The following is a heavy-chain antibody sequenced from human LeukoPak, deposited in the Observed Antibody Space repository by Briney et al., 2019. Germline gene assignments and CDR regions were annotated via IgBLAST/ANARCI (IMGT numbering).Heavy chain of an antibody. V-gene: IGHV4-61*02. J-gene: IGHJ5*02. D-gene: IGHD5-18*01. CDR1: GGSISSGSYY. CDR2: IYTSGST. Sequence: PSQTLSLTCTVSGGSISSGSYYWSWIRQPAGKGLEWIGRIYTSGSTNYNPSLKSRVTISVDTSKNQFSLKLNSVTAADTAVYYCARSYGGIQLWNWFDPWGQGTLVTVSS. CDR3: ARSYGGIQLWNWFDP.